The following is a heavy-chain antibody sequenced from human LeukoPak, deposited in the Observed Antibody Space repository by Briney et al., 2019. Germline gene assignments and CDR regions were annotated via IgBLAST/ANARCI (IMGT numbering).Heavy chain of an antibody. CDR2: INPSSGTT. V-gene: IGHV1-2*02. D-gene: IGHD1-1*01. Sequence: GASVKVSCKASGYTFTNYYMVWVRQAPGQGLEWMGIINPSSGTTNYAQKFQGRVTMTRDTSISTAYMELSRLRSDDTAVYYCARVRVDGTNWFDPWGQGTLVTVSS. CDR1: GYTFTNYY. J-gene: IGHJ5*02. CDR3: ARVRVDGTNWFDP.